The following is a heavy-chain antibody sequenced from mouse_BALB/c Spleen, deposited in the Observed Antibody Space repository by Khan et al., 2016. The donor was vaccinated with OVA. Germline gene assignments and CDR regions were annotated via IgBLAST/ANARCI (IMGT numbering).Heavy chain of an antibody. J-gene: IGHJ3*01. D-gene: IGHD2-2*01. CDR1: GFTFSNYD. V-gene: IGHV5-6*01. CDR2: ISSAGSYT. CDR3: ARRGYDEAWFAY. Sequence: EVELVESGGDLVKPGGSLKLSCAASGFTFSNYDMSWVRQTPDKRLGWVATISSAGSYTYYPDSVKGRFTISRDNAKNTLYLQLSSLKSEDTARYYCARRGYDEAWFAYWGHGTLVTVAA.